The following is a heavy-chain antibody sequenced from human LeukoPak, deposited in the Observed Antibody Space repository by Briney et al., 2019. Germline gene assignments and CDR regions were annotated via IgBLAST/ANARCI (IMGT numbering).Heavy chain of an antibody. CDR2: IHSGGST. D-gene: IGHD1-14*01. J-gene: IGHJ4*02. CDR3: ARSETPYFHFDS. CDR1: GFSVSSAY. V-gene: IGHV3-53*01. Sequence: GGSLRLSCAAAGFSVSSAYMTWVRQAPGKGLEWGSVIHSGGSTYYADSVKGRFTISRDNSKNTLYLQMNRLRVEDTAVYYCARSETPYFHFDSWGQGTLVTVSS.